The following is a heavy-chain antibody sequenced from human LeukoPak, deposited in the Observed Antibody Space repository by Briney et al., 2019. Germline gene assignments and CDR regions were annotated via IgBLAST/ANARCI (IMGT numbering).Heavy chain of an antibody. CDR2: INHSGST. CDR1: GGSFSGYY. CDR3: ARNLGWYSHDT. V-gene: IGHV4-34*01. D-gene: IGHD6-19*01. J-gene: IGHJ5*02. Sequence: PSETLSLTCAVYGGSFSGYYWSWIRQPPGKGLGWIGEINHSGSTNYNPSLKSRVTISVDTSKNQFSLKLTSVTAADTALYYCARNLGWYSHDTWGQGTLVTVSS.